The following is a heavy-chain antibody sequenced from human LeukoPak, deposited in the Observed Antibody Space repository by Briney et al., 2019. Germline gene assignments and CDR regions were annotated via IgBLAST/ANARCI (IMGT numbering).Heavy chain of an antibody. D-gene: IGHD2-15*01. CDR1: GFTFSDYS. Sequence: GGSLRLSCAASGFTFSDYSMSWIRQAPGKGLECVSYSLGHTNSMYYADSVKGRFTISRDNAKNTLYLQMNSLRAEDTAVYYCARVVQNYYYYMDVWGKGTTVTVSS. V-gene: IGHV3-11*04. CDR2: SLGHTNSM. J-gene: IGHJ6*03. CDR3: ARVVQNYYYYMDV.